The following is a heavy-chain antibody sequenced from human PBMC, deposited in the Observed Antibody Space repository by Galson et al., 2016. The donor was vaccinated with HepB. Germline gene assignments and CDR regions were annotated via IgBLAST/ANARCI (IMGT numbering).Heavy chain of an antibody. CDR2: INAGNGNT. CDR3: ARDVVVLPVRPYGLDV. CDR1: GYTFKSYA. J-gene: IGHJ6*01. Sequence: SVKVSCKASGYTFKSYAIQWVRQAPGQSLEWMGWINAGNGNTKYSQKFQDRVTITRDTSASTAYMDLSSLRSEDTAVYYCARDVVVLPVRPYGLDVWGPGTTVTVSS. D-gene: IGHD2-21*01. V-gene: IGHV1-3*01.